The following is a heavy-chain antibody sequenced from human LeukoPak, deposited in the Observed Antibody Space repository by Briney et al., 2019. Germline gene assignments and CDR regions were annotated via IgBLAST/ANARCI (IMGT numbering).Heavy chain of an antibody. J-gene: IGHJ4*02. CDR1: GFTFSSYW. D-gene: IGHD3-10*01. V-gene: IGHV3-7*01. CDR3: AREPYYYGSGSYLDY. Sequence: PGGSLRLSCAASGFTFSSYWMSWVRQAPGKGLEWLANIKQDGSETYYVDSVKGRFTISRDNAKNSLYLQMNSLRAEDTAVYYCAREPYYYGSGSYLDYWGQGTLVTVSS. CDR2: IKQDGSET.